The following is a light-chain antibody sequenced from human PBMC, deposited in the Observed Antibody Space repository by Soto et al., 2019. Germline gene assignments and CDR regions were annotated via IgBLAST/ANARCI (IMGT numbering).Light chain of an antibody. CDR1: RSNIGSGYD. Sequence: QSVLTQPPSVSGAPGQRVTISCTGSRSNIGSGYDVHWYQQLPGTAPKLLIYGNNNRPSGVPDRFSGSKSGTSASLAITGLRAEDEAGYYCQSYDSSLGGHVVFGGGTKLTVL. CDR2: GNN. V-gene: IGLV1-40*01. J-gene: IGLJ2*01. CDR3: QSYDSSLGGHVV.